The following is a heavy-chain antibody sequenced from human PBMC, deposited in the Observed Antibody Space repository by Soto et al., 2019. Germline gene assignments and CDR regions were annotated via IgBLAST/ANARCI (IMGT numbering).Heavy chain of an antibody. CDR2: VSHDGRNK. Sequence: VQLVESGGGVVQPGRSLRLSCAASGFTFSDYAMHWVRQAPGKGLEWVAVVSHDGRNKNYADSVKGRFTISRDSSKNTVSLEMTSLRAEDTAVYYCAKGGRQWLVTSDFNYWGQGALVTVSS. CDR1: GFTFSDYA. V-gene: IGHV3-30*18. CDR3: AKGGRQWLVTSDFNY. D-gene: IGHD6-19*01. J-gene: IGHJ4*02.